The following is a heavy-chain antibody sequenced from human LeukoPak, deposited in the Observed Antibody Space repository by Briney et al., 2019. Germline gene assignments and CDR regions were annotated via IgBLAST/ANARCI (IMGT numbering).Heavy chain of an antibody. D-gene: IGHD2-2*01. V-gene: IGHV4-34*01. Sequence: SETLSLTCAVYGGSFSGYYRSWIRQPPGKGLEWIGEINHSGSTNYNPSLKSRVTISVDTSKNQFSLKLSSVTAADTAVYYCAARSEVDCSSTSCYGFDYWGQGTLVTVSS. CDR1: GGSFSGYY. J-gene: IGHJ4*02. CDR2: INHSGST. CDR3: AARSEVDCSSTSCYGFDY.